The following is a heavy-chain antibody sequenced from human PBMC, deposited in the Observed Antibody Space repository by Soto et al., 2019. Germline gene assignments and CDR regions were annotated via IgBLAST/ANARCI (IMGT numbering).Heavy chain of an antibody. V-gene: IGHV4-59*01. CDR2: IYYSGST. Sequence: QVQLQESGPGLVKPSETLSLTCTVSGGSISSYYWSWIRQPPGKGLEWIGYIYYSGSTNYNPSLKSRVTISVDTSKNQFSLKLSSVTAADTAVYYCARYMDPMGSSWYGWRVFDYWGQGTLVTVSS. CDR3: ARYMDPMGSSWYGWRVFDY. CDR1: GGSISSYY. D-gene: IGHD6-13*01. J-gene: IGHJ4*02.